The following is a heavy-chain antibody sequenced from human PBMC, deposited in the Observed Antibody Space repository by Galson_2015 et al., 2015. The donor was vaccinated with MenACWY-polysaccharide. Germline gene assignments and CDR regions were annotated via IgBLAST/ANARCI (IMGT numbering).Heavy chain of an antibody. Sequence: ETLSLTCTVSGASISSSGYYWGWIRQPPGKGLEWIGSIFYSGDTYYNPSLKSRVTISVDTSKNQFSLKLSSVTAADTAVYYCARYCSTASCYNYFDYWGQGTLITASS. CDR1: GASISSSGYY. V-gene: IGHV4-39*01. CDR3: ARYCSTASCYNYFDY. J-gene: IGHJ4*02. CDR2: IFYSGDT. D-gene: IGHD2-2*02.